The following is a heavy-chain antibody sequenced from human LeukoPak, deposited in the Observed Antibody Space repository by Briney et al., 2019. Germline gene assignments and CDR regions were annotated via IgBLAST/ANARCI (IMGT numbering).Heavy chain of an antibody. CDR2: VYHSGST. CDR1: GGSISSNNW. Sequence: SETLSLTCAASGGSISSNNWWSWVRQPPGKGLEWIGEVYHSGSTNYNPSLKSRVTISVDKSKNQFCLQLSSVTAADTAIYYCARLTYYYDSSGAPVYWGQGTLVTVSS. J-gene: IGHJ4*02. D-gene: IGHD3-22*01. CDR3: ARLTYYYDSSGAPVY. V-gene: IGHV4-4*02.